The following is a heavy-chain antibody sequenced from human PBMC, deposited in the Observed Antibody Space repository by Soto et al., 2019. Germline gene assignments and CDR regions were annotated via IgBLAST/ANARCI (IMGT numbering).Heavy chain of an antibody. V-gene: IGHV3-53*01. CDR2: IYSDGTT. CDR1: EFSVSSYY. Sequence: EVLLVESGGGLIQPGGSLRLSCAVTEFSVSSYYMSWVRQAPGKGLEWVAVIYSDGTTYHADSVKGRFTISRGNFMNTLYLQMNRLRAADTAGYHCARFYGAGSWFFEYWGQGTLVTVSS. D-gene: IGHD3-10*01. J-gene: IGHJ4*02. CDR3: ARFYGAGSWFFEY.